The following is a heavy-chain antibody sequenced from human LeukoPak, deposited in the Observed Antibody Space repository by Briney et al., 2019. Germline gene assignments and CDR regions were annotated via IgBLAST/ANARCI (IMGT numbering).Heavy chain of an antibody. CDR3: ARAYTVPGIHPHFDS. CDR2: SRNKANSYTT. CDR1: GFTFSDHY. D-gene: IGHD6-19*01. J-gene: IGHJ4*02. V-gene: IGHV3-72*01. Sequence: PGGALRHSCVATGFTFSDHYIDWVRQAPGKGLEWVGRSRNKANSYTTQYAASVKGRFTNSRDESKNSLYLQMNSLKTDDTAVFYCARAYTVPGIHPHFDSWGPGTLVTVSS.